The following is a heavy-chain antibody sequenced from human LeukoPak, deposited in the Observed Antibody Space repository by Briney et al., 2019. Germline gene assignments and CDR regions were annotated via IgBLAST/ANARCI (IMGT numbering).Heavy chain of an antibody. CDR3: ARGIPFDY. CDR1: GFTFSSYA. CDR2: ISYDGSNK. V-gene: IGHV3-30-3*01. J-gene: IGHJ4*02. Sequence: GGSVRLSCGASGFTFSSYAMHWVPQAPGKGLEWVAVISYDGSNKYYADSVKGRFTISRDNSKNTLYLQMNSLRAEDTAVYYCARGIPFDYWGQGTLVTVSS.